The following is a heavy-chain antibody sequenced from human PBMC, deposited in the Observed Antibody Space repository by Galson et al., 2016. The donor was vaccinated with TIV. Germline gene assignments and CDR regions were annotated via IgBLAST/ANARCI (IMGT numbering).Heavy chain of an antibody. V-gene: IGHV3-66*02. J-gene: IGHJ6*02. CDR2: IYDDGKK. D-gene: IGHD2-21*01. CDR3: ARDRRHCGNECSLRYYYGMDV. Sequence: SLRLSCAASGLSVTDNSMTWVRQAPGQGLEWVALIYDDGKKMYADSVQGRFTISRDSSRNVLYLQMTSLRGDDTAVYFCARDRRHCGNECSLRYYYGMDVWGQGTAVTVSS. CDR1: GLSVTDNS.